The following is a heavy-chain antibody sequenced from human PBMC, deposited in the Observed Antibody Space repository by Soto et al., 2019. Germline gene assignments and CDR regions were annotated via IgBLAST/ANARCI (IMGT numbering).Heavy chain of an antibody. J-gene: IGHJ4*02. V-gene: IGHV1-69*05. CDR1: GGTVSSDV. Sequence: ASVKVSCKASGGTVSSDVINWVRQAPGQGLEWMGGITPVFSTTKYAQKFQGRVTVTTDESASTVYLELSSLRSEDTAVYYCATGPLYASGVDDYWGKGALVTVSS. D-gene: IGHD3-10*01. CDR3: ATGPLYASGVDDY. CDR2: ITPVFSTT.